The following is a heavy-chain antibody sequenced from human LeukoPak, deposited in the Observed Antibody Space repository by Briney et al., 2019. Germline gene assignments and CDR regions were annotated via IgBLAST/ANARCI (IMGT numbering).Heavy chain of an antibody. J-gene: IGHJ4*02. CDR1: GGSFSSYY. Sequence: SETLSLTCAVYGGSFSSYYWSWIRQPPGKGLEWIGEINHSGSTNYNPSLKSRVTISVDTSKNQFSLKLSSVTAADTAVYYCARGYSGYYFYYFDYWGQGTLVTVSS. V-gene: IGHV4-34*01. D-gene: IGHD3-22*01. CDR3: ARGYSGYYFYYFDY. CDR2: INHSGST.